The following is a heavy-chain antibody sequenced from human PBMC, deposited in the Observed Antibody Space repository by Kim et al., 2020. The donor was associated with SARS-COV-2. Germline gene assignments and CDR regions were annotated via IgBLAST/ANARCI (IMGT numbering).Heavy chain of an antibody. D-gene: IGHD5-18*01. CDR1: GGSISSYY. CDR3: ARNRGIQLCDY. V-gene: IGHV4-59*13. Sequence: SETLSLTCTVSGGSISSYYWSWIRQPPGKGLEWIGYIYYSGSTNYNPSLKSRVTISVDTSKNQFSLKLSSVTAADTAVYYCARNRGIQLCDYWGQGTLVTVSS. J-gene: IGHJ4*02. CDR2: IYYSGST.